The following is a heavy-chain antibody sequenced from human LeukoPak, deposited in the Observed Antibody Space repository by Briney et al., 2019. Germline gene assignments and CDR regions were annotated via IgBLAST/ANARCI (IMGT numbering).Heavy chain of an antibody. CDR2: IGGSGDKT. V-gene: IGHV3-23*01. Sequence: GGSLRLSCAASGFTFNRNAISWVRQAPGKGLEWVSTIGGSGDKTFYADFVKGRFTISRDNSKNMVHLQMNSLTGEDTALYYCVRRGDASSGWGDHDFWGQGALVTVSS. J-gene: IGHJ4*02. D-gene: IGHD6-19*01. CDR3: VRRGDASSGWGDHDF. CDR1: GFTFNRNA.